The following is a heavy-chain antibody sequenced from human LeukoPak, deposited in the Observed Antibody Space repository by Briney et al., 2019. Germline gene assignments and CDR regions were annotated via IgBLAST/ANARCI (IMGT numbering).Heavy chain of an antibody. CDR3: ARAPSRYCSSTSCYNYYYYYGMDV. V-gene: IGHV1-69*13. J-gene: IGHJ6*04. CDR2: IIPIFGTA. D-gene: IGHD2-2*02. Sequence: ASVKVSCKASGGTFSSYAISWVRQAPGQGLEWMGGIIPIFGTANYVQKFQGRVTITADESTSTAYMELSSLRSEDTAVYYCARAPSRYCSSTSCYNYYYYYGMDVWGKGITVTVSS. CDR1: GGTFSSYA.